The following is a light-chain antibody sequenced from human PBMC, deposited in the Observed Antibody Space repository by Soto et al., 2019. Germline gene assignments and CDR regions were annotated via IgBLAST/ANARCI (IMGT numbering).Light chain of an antibody. V-gene: IGKV3D-15*01. J-gene: IGKJ1*01. CDR3: HQYKNWPPWT. CDR1: QSISNN. Sequence: EIVMTQAPATLSVSTGERATLSCRASQSISNNLAWYQHKPCQAPRLLIYSASSRATGIPARFSGSGSGTEFTLISSSLQSEDCAVYYCHQYKNWPPWTFGQGTKVDIK. CDR2: SAS.